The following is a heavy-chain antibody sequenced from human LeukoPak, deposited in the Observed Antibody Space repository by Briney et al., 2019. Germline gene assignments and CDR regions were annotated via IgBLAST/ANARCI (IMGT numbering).Heavy chain of an antibody. Sequence: SGPTLVKPTQTLTLTCTFSGFSLSSSGVAVGWIRQPPGKALEWLALNFWNDDKRYSPSLKSRLTITKDTSKNHVVLTMTNMDPVDTATYYCAHSLYDSSGYYYFHYWGQGTLVTVSP. CDR1: GFSLSSSGVA. CDR2: NFWNDDK. D-gene: IGHD3-22*01. V-gene: IGHV2-5*01. CDR3: AHSLYDSSGYYYFHY. J-gene: IGHJ4*02.